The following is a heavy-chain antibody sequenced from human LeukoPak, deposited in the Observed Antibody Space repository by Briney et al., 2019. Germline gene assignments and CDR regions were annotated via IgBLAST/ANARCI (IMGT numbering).Heavy chain of an antibody. Sequence: GGSLRLAWALSAFTFSNAWMSWVRQAPGKGLGWVGRIKSKTDGGTTDYAAPVKGSFTISRDDSKNTLYLQMNCLKTEDTAVYYCTTERTTPTRNWGQGTLVTVSS. J-gene: IGHJ4*02. D-gene: IGHD4-11*01. V-gene: IGHV3-15*01. CDR2: IKSKTDGGTT. CDR1: AFTFSNAW. CDR3: TTERTTPTRN.